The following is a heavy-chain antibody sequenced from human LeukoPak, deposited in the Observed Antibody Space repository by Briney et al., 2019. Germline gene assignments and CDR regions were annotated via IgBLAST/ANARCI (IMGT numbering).Heavy chain of an antibody. CDR1: VFTSSSFA. CDR2: ISRTVGRP. Sequence: GSLRRSRAPSVFTSSSFARCWVRKSPGNGGWRGSPISRTVGRPYYADSVKGQFTISRDNSRNTLYLHMTNMRADDTTVYYCAKHTYYGYYYFDSWGQGTLVTVSS. V-gene: IGHV3-23*01. J-gene: IGHJ4*02. D-gene: IGHD3-22*01. CDR3: AKHTYYGYYYFDS.